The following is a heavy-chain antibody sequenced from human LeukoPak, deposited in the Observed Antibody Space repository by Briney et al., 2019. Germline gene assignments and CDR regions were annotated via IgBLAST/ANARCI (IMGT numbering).Heavy chain of an antibody. CDR1: GFTFSSYW. CDR3: VTKWRWLQF. V-gene: IGHV3-74*01. J-gene: IGHJ4*02. Sequence: GGSLRLSCAASGFTFSSYWMHWVRQAPGKGLVWVSRINSDGSSTSYADSVKGRFTISRDNAKNSLYLQMNSLRAEDTAVYYCVTKWRWLQFWGQGTLVTVSS. CDR2: INSDGSST. D-gene: IGHD5-24*01.